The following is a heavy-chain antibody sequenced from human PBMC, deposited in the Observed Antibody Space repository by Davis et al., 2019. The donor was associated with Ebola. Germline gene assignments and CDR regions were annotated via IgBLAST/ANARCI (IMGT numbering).Heavy chain of an antibody. D-gene: IGHD3-3*01. CDR1: GFTFSSYN. CDR2: INDDGSNT. J-gene: IGHJ4*02. V-gene: IGHV3-74*01. CDR3: AKDRARYYDFWSGYCFDY. Sequence: HTGGSLRLSCAASGFTFSSYNMHWVRHAPGKGLVWVSRINDDGSNTRYGDSVKGRFTISRDSSRNTLYLQMNSLRAEDTAVYYCAKDRARYYDFWSGYCFDYWGQGTLVTVSS.